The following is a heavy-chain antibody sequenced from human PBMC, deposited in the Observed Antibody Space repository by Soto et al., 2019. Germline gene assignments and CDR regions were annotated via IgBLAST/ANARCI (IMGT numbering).Heavy chain of an antibody. V-gene: IGHV4-31*03. J-gene: IGHJ1*01. Sequence: QVQLQESGPGLVKPSQTLSLTCTVSGGSISSGGYYWSWIRQHPGKGLEWIGYIYYSGSTYYNPARKSRVTISVDTSENQFSLKLSSVTAADTAVYYCARLIVGANYFQHWGQGTLVTVSS. CDR3: ARLIVGANYFQH. CDR2: IYYSGST. CDR1: GGSISSGGYY. D-gene: IGHD1-26*01.